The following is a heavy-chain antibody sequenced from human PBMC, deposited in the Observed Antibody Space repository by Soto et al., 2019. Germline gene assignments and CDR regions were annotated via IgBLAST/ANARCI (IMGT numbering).Heavy chain of an antibody. CDR3: AKASGDSSSWYYFDY. Sequence: GGSLRLSCAASGFTFSSYAMSWVRQAPGKGLEWVSAISGSGGSTYYADSVKGRFTISRGNSKNTLYLQMNSLRAEDTAVYYCAKASGDSSSWYYFDYWGQGPLVTVSS. CDR2: ISGSGGST. CDR1: GFTFSSYA. V-gene: IGHV3-23*01. J-gene: IGHJ4*02. D-gene: IGHD6-13*01.